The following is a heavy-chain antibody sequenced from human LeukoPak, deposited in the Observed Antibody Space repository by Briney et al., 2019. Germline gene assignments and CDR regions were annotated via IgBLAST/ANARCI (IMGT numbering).Heavy chain of an antibody. CDR3: ARTSYDILTGYFNNWFDP. V-gene: IGHV4-61*08. Sequence: SETLSLTCTVSGGSISSGGYYWSWIRQPPGKGLEWIGYIYYSGSTNYNPSLKSRVTISVDTSKNQFSLKLSSVTAADTAVYYCARTSYDILTGYFNNWFDPWGQGTLVTVSS. CDR2: IYYSGST. J-gene: IGHJ5*02. D-gene: IGHD3-9*01. CDR1: GGSISSGGYY.